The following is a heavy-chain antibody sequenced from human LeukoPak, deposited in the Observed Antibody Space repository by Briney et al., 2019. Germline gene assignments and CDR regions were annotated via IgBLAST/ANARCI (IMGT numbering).Heavy chain of an antibody. J-gene: IGHJ4*02. CDR2: ISSNGGST. D-gene: IGHD3-22*01. CDR3: GIRDTSDYYVF. CDR1: GFTFSSYA. V-gene: IGHV3-64*01. Sequence: GGSLRLSCAASGFTFSSYAMHWVRQAPGKGLEYVSAISSNGGSTSYANSVKGRFTISRDYSKNALYLQMNGLRADDTAVYYCGIRDTSDYYVFWGQGTLVTVSS.